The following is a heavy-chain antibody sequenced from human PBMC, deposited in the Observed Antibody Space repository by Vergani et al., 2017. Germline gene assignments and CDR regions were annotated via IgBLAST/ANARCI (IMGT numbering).Heavy chain of an antibody. J-gene: IGHJ3*01. CDR1: GGSISGTNW. V-gene: IGHV4-4*03. CDR2: IYHSGST. CDR3: ARPVGPSAIADGYHV. Sequence: QVQLQESGPGLVKPPGTLSLTCAVSGGSISGTNWWSWVRQSPGKGLEWIGEIYHSGSTNYNPSLKSRVTISVDKSKNQFSLKLSSVTAADTAVYYCARPVGPSAIADGYHVWGQGTMVTVS. D-gene: IGHD3-10*01.